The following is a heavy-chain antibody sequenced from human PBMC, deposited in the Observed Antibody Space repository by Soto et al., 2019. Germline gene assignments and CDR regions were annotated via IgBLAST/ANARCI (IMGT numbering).Heavy chain of an antibody. Sequence: EVQLVESGGGLFKPGGSLRLSCAGSGFSFSSYSMNWVRLAPGKGLEWVSSISSRSGYIYYADSIRGRFTISRDNAKNSLYLQMSSLRAEDTAVYYCAKGTGDFLRSEGFDIWGQGTMVTVSS. CDR2: ISSRSGYI. J-gene: IGHJ3*02. CDR3: AKGTGDFLRSEGFDI. D-gene: IGHD4-17*01. CDR1: GFSFSSYS. V-gene: IGHV3-21*06.